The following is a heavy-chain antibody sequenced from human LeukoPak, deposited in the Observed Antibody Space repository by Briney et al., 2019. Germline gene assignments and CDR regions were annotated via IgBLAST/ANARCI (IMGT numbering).Heavy chain of an antibody. V-gene: IGHV3-7*03. CDR2: INEDGNVK. CDR3: ARQLFDYIAFDY. CDR1: GFTLSQNW. J-gene: IGHJ4*02. D-gene: IGHD4-11*01. Sequence: PGGSLRLSCGVSGFTLSQNWVRWVRQSPGKGLEWGADINEDGNVKKYIDSVRGRFAIFRDNAKNPPYLQMNSLMAEDTAVDYCARQLFDYIAFDYWGQGTLVTVSS.